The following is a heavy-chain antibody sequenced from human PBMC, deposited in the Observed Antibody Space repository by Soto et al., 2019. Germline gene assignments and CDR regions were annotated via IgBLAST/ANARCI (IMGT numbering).Heavy chain of an antibody. V-gene: IGHV3-49*03. CDR2: IRSKAYGGTT. Sequence: GGSLRLSCTASGFTFGDYAMSWFRQAPGKGLEWVGFIRSKAYGGTTEYAASVKGRFTISRDDSKSIAYLQMNSLKTEDTAVYYCTRVAAAGTGYYYYYGMDVWGQGTTVTVSS. D-gene: IGHD6-13*01. CDR3: TRVAAAGTGYYYYYGMDV. CDR1: GFTFGDYA. J-gene: IGHJ6*02.